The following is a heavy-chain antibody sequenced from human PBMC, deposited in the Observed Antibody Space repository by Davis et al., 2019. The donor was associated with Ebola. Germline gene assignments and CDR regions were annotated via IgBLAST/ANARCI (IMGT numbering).Heavy chain of an antibody. J-gene: IGHJ4*02. Sequence: GGSLRLSCAASGFTFTTAAMSWVRQVPGRGLEWVSVICGSGGYAYYADSVKGRFTISRDNSKNTLYLQMSSLRAEDTAVYYCAKFYYDVWSGFDYWGQGTLATVSS. V-gene: IGHV3-23*01. CDR2: ICGSGGYA. CDR3: AKFYYDVWSGFDY. CDR1: GFTFTTAA. D-gene: IGHD3-3*01.